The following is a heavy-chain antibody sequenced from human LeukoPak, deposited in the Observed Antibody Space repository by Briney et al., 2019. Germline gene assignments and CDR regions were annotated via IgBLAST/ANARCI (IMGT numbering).Heavy chain of an antibody. D-gene: IGHD3-22*01. J-gene: IGHJ4*02. CDR1: GGTFSSYA. Sequence: WASVKVSCKASGGTFSSYAISWVRQAPGQGLEWMGGIIPIFGTANYAQKFQGRVTITTDESTGTAYMELSSLRSEDTAVYYCARGTFGDSSGPFDYWGQGTLVTVSS. CDR3: ARGTFGDSSGPFDY. CDR2: IIPIFGTA. V-gene: IGHV1-69*05.